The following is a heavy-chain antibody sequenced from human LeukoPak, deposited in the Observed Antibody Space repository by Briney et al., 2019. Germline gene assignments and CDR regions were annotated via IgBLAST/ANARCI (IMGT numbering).Heavy chain of an antibody. V-gene: IGHV3-23*01. J-gene: IGHJ4*02. Sequence: GGSLRLSCAASGFSLVTYAMIWVRRTPGKGRGGVSAISGGGDATYYTDFVKGRLTISRANSPISVYLRLNRLRAEDTAVYYCAGLSGTFGTTSRIFDYWGQGVLVTVSS. CDR3: AGLSGTFGTTSRIFDY. CDR1: GFSLVTYA. CDR2: ISGGGDAT. D-gene: IGHD1-1*01.